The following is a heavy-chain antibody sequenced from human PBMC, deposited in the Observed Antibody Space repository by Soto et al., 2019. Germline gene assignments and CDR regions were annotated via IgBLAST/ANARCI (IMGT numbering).Heavy chain of an antibody. J-gene: IGHJ3*01. D-gene: IGHD2-21*01. CDR3: ATSVVVNTFDVFDV. Sequence: LRLSCAVSEITFNTAWVSWVRQAPGKGLEWVGRITTKSDGGTTDYAAPVKGRVTISRDDSKNMVYLRMSGLKTEDTALYFCATSVVVNTFDVFDVWGQGTMVTVSS. CDR2: ITTKSDGGTT. V-gene: IGHV3-15*01. CDR1: EITFNTAW.